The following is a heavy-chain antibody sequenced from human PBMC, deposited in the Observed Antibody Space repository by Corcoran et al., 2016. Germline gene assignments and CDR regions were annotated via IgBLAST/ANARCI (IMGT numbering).Heavy chain of an antibody. D-gene: IGHD1-26*01. V-gene: IGHV3-30*18. Sequence: QVQLVESGGGVVQPGRSLRLSCAASGFTFSSYGMHWARQAPGKGLEWVAVISYDGSNKYYADSVKGRFTISRDNSKNTLYLQMNSLRAEDTAVYSCAKDRRIVGSAYYFDYWGQGTLVTVSS. CDR2: ISYDGSNK. CDR3: AKDRRIVGSAYYFDY. J-gene: IGHJ4*02. CDR1: GFTFSSYG.